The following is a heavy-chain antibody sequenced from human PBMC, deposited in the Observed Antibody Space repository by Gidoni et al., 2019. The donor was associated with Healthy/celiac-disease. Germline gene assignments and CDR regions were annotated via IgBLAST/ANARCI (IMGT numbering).Heavy chain of an antibody. CDR1: GFNFVDYA. Sequence: EVQLVESGGGLVQPGRSLRLACAASGFNFVDYAMHWVRQATWKGLEWVSGIRWNSGSIGYADSVKGRFTISRDNAKNSLYLQMNSLRAEDTALYYGAKLEGEIDYWGQGTLVTVSS. J-gene: IGHJ4*02. V-gene: IGHV3-9*01. D-gene: IGHD3-16*01. CDR3: AKLEGEIDY. CDR2: IRWNSGSI.